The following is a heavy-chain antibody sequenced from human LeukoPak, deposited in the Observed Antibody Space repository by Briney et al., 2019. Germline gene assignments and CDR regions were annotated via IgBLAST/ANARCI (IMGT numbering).Heavy chain of an antibody. D-gene: IGHD6-19*01. CDR1: EFSVGSNY. J-gene: IGHJ1*01. CDR3: ARVPRTVVGTKDAKYFQH. Sequence: GGSLRLSCAASEFSVGSNYMTWIRQAPGKGLEWVASMKPDGSESWYVDSVKGRFTISRDNSKNLLYLQLTSLRAEDTALYYCARVPRTVVGTKDAKYFQHWGQGTLVTVSS. CDR2: MKPDGSES. V-gene: IGHV3-7*01.